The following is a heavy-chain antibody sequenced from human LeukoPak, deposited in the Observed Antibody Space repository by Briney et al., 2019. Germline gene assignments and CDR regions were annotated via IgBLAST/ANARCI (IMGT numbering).Heavy chain of an antibody. V-gene: IGHV3-21*01. Sequence: GGSLRLSCAASGFTFSSYSMNWARQAPGKGLEWASSISSSSSYIYYADSVKGRFTISRDNAKNSLYLQMNSLRAEDTAVYYCARDHSKAYGSGSPPYRWGQGTLVTVSS. D-gene: IGHD3-10*01. J-gene: IGHJ4*02. CDR2: ISSSSSYI. CDR3: ARDHSKAYGSGSPPYR. CDR1: GFTFSSYS.